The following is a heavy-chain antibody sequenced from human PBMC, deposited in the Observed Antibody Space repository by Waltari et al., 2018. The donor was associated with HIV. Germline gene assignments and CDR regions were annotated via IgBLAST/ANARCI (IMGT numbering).Heavy chain of an antibody. CDR3: ARGNYDSSWFRTEAFDC. J-gene: IGHJ4*02. Sequence: QVQLVESGGALVKPGGSLRLSCATSGFPFSDYYMGWIRQAPGKGLEWISYISSSGSNVFFADSVKGRFTISRANAKSLLYLQMNSLRVDDTAVYFCARGNYDSSWFRTEAFDCWGQGTLVAVSS. V-gene: IGHV3-11*01. D-gene: IGHD3-22*01. CDR2: ISSSGSNV. CDR1: GFPFSDYY.